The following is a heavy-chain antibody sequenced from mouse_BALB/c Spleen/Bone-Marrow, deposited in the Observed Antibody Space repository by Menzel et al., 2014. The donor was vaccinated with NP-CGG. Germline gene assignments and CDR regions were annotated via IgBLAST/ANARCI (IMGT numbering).Heavy chain of an antibody. D-gene: IGHD1-1*01. Sequence: EVKLMESGGGLVQPGGFLKLSCAASRFDFSRYWMSRVRPAPWKGPEWVGEINSDSSTINNTPSLKDKFIISRDNAKNTLYLQMSKVRSEDTALYCCARLNYYGNLFVWGAGTTVTVSS. J-gene: IGHJ1*01. CDR3: ARLNYYGNLFV. V-gene: IGHV4-1*02. CDR1: RFDFSRYW. CDR2: INSDSSTI.